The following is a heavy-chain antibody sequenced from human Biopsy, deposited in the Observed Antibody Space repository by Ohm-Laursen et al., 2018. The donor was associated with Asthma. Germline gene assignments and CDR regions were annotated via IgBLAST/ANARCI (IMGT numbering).Heavy chain of an antibody. D-gene: IGHD6-13*01. CDR3: AKGWYFDS. V-gene: IGHV3-30*18. Sequence: SLRLSCTASGFTFSSYGMNWVRQAPGKGLEWVAIISHDGTTEYYADSVKDRFTISRDNSRDTVSLQMNSLRADDTAVYYCAKGWYFDSWGQGTQVTVSS. CDR1: GFTFSSYG. CDR2: ISHDGTTE. J-gene: IGHJ4*02.